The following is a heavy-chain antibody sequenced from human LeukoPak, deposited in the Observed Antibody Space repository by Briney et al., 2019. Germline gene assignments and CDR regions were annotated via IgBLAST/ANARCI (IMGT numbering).Heavy chain of an antibody. V-gene: IGHV3-7*01. CDR1: GFTFSSYW. Sequence: PGGSLRLSCAASGFTFSSYWMSWVRQAPGKGLEWGSNIKQDGREKYYVDSVKGRFPISRDNAKNSLYLQMNSLRAEDTAVYYCARDLYYDFWSCYSSPWNWNYAYFDYWGQGTLVTVSS. J-gene: IGHJ4*02. D-gene: IGHD3-3*01. CDR2: IKQDGREK. CDR3: ARDLYYDFWSCYSSPWNWNYAYFDY.